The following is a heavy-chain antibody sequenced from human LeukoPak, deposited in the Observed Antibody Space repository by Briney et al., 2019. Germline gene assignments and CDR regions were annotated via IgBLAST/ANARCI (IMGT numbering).Heavy chain of an antibody. CDR2: LYHSGGT. CDR1: GYSISSGYS. V-gene: IGHV4-38-2*01. J-gene: IGHJ4*02. Sequence: SETLSLTCAVSGYSISSGYSWGWIRQPPGKGLEWIGSLYHSGGTYYNPSLKSRVDISVDTSKNQFSPILTSVTASDTAIYYCARSYYYDTSNFYVFDYWGQGALVTVSS. CDR3: ARSYYYDTSNFYVFDY. D-gene: IGHD3-22*01.